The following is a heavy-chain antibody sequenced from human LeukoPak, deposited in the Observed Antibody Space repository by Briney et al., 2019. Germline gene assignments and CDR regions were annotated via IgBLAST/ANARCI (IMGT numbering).Heavy chain of an antibody. V-gene: IGHV4-38-2*02. D-gene: IGHD3-10*01. J-gene: IGHJ3*02. CDR3: AREPGWGRGVIKGDAFDI. Sequence: SETLPLTCAVSGYSISSGYYWGWIRQPPGKGLEWIGSIYHSGSTYYNPSLKSRVTISVDTSKNQFSLKLSSVTAADTAVYYCAREPGWGRGVIKGDAFDIWGQGTMVTVSS. CDR2: IYHSGST. CDR1: GYSISSGYY.